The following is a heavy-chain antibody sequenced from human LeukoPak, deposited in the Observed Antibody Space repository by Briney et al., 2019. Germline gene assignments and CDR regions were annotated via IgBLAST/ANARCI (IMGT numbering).Heavy chain of an antibody. J-gene: IGHJ3*02. V-gene: IGHV3-30*14. CDR1: GFTFSSYA. Sequence: GGSLRLSCAASGFTFSSYAMHWVRQAPGKGLEWVAVISYDGSNKYYADSVKGRFTISRDNSKNTLYLQMNSLRPEDTAVYYCARDLLAWGGSPSNIWGQGTMVTVSS. CDR3: ARDLLAWGGSPSNI. CDR2: ISYDGSNK. D-gene: IGHD3-3*01.